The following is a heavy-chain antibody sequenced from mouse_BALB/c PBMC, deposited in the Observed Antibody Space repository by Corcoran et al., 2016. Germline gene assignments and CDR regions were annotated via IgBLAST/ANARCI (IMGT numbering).Heavy chain of an antibody. CDR1: GYTFTNYG. J-gene: IGHJ3*01. Sequence: QIQLVQSGPELKKPGETVKISCKASGYTFTNYGMNWVKQAPGKGLKWMGWINTYTGEPTYADDFKGRFAFSLETSASTAYLQINNLKNEDTATYFCARDYGSSPFAYWGQGTLVTVSA. CDR3: ARDYGSSPFAY. V-gene: IGHV9-3-1*01. CDR2: INTYTGEP. D-gene: IGHD1-1*01.